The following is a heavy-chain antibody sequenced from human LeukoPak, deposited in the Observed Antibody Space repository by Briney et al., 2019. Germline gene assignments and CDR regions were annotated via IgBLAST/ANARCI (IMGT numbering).Heavy chain of an antibody. D-gene: IGHD6-25*01. CDR3: ARTARLLDY. Sequence: GGSLRLSCAASGVTFSSYYMTWIRQAPGKGLEWLSYISNSGGTTNYADSVKGRFTVSRDNAKNSLFLQMNSLRAEDTAVYYCARTARLLDYWGQGTLVTVSS. V-gene: IGHV3-11*01. CDR2: ISNSGGTT. J-gene: IGHJ4*02. CDR1: GVTFSSYY.